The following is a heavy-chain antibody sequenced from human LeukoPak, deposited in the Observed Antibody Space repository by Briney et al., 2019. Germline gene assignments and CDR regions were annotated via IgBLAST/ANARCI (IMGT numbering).Heavy chain of an antibody. D-gene: IGHD2-21*02. CDR1: GGSFSGYY. V-gene: IGHV4-34*01. CDR3: ARGLGVVTATLDH. CDR2: INHSGST. Sequence: SETLSLTCAVYGGSFSGYYWSWIRQPPGKGLEWIGEINHSGSTNYNPSLKSRVTISVDTSKNQFSLKLSSVTAADTAVYYCARGLGVVTATLDHWGQGTLVTVSS. J-gene: IGHJ4*02.